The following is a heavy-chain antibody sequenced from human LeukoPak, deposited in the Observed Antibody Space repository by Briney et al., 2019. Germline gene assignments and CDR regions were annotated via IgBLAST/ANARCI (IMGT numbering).Heavy chain of an antibody. CDR3: ARGKTNGDDFDY. CDR1: GYTYTGYY. V-gene: IGHV1-2*02. J-gene: IGHJ4*02. D-gene: IGHD4-17*01. CDR2: INPNSGT. Sequence: ASVKVSCKASGYTYTGYYIHWMRQAPGQGLEWMGWINPNSGTNYAQKFQGRVTMTGDTSISTAYMELSRLRSDDTAVYYCARGKTNGDDFDYWGQGTLVTVSS.